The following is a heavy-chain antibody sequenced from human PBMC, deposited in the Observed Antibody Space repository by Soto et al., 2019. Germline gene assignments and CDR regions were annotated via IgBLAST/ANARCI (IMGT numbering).Heavy chain of an antibody. CDR1: GFTFSSYA. V-gene: IGHV3-23*01. Sequence: VQLLESGGGLVQPGGSLRLSCAASGFTFSSYAMSWVRQAPGKGLEWVSAISGSGGSTYYADSVKGRFTISRDNSKNTLYLQMNSLRAEDTAVYYCAKDLTVDSSGYRRGYFDYWGQGTLVTVSS. D-gene: IGHD3-22*01. CDR2: ISGSGGST. J-gene: IGHJ4*02. CDR3: AKDLTVDSSGYRRGYFDY.